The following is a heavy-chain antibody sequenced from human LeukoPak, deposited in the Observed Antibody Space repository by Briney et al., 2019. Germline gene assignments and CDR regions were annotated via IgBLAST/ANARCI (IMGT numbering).Heavy chain of an antibody. CDR3: ARDPLSGSYYRTGATYYFDY. J-gene: IGHJ4*02. Sequence: SETLSLTCTVSGGSISSSSYYWGWIRQPPGKGLEWIGSIYYSGSTYYNPSLKSRVTISVDTSKNQFSLKLSSVTAADTAVYYCARDPLSGSYYRTGATYYFDYWGEGTLVTVS. CDR2: IYYSGST. D-gene: IGHD1-26*01. CDR1: GGSISSSSYY. V-gene: IGHV4-39*07.